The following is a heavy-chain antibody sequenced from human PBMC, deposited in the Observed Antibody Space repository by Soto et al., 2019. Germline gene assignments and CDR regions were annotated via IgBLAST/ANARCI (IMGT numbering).Heavy chain of an antibody. Sequence: ASVKVSCKASGYTFTSYGISWVRQAPGQGLEWMGWISAYNGNTNYAQKLQGRVTMTTDTSASTAYMELRSLRSDDTAVYYGARVNSGSAIYYYYYVMNVWGQGTTVTVS. CDR1: GYTFTSYG. CDR2: ISAYNGNT. CDR3: ARVNSGSAIYYYYYVMNV. V-gene: IGHV1-18*01. J-gene: IGHJ6*02. D-gene: IGHD1-26*01.